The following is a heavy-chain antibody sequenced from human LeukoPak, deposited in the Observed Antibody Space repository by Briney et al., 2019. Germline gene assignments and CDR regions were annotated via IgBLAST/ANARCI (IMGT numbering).Heavy chain of an antibody. D-gene: IGHD1-7*01. Sequence: ASVKVSCKASGYTFTDYDITWVRQAPAQGLEWMGWISVYNGHTNYAQKLQGRITVTTDTSTRTSYMELRSLRSDGTAVYFCARRGLGTTQRYFEYWGQGTLVIVSS. CDR1: GYTFTDYD. V-gene: IGHV1-18*01. J-gene: IGHJ4*02. CDR3: ARRGLGTTQRYFEY. CDR2: ISVYNGHT.